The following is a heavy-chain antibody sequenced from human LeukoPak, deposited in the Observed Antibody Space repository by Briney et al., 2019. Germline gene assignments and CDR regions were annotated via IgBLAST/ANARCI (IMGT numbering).Heavy chain of an antibody. CDR3: ARARIAARPSRYMDV. CDR2: ISAYNGNT. V-gene: IGHV1-18*01. CDR1: GYTFTSYG. D-gene: IGHD6-6*01. Sequence: ASVKVSCXASGYTFTSYGISWVRQAPGQGLEWMGWISAYNGNTNYAQKLQGRVTMTTDTSTSTAYMELRSLRSDDTAVYYCARARIAARPSRYMDVWGKGTTVTVSS. J-gene: IGHJ6*03.